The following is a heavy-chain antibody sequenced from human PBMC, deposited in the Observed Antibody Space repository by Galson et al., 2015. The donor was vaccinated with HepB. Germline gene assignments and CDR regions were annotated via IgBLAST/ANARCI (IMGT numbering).Heavy chain of an antibody. V-gene: IGHV3-30*18. CDR3: AKACSLFGTSCYLDH. CDR1: GFAFNNCG. Sequence: SLRLSCAASGFAFNNCGMQWVRQTPGKGLECVAIISDDGTNRFYADSVKGRCSISRDNSKNKLYLEMDSLRAEDTAMYYCAKACSLFGTSCYLDHRGQGALVTVTS. D-gene: IGHD2-2*01. J-gene: IGHJ4*02. CDR2: ISDDGTNR.